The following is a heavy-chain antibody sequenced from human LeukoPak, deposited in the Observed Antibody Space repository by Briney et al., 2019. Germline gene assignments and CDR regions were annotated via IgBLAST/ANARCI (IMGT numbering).Heavy chain of an antibody. CDR3: VGGGGLDAFHV. CDR1: GFTLSSHG. D-gene: IGHD3-16*01. Sequence: GGSRRLSCAASGFTLSSHGMTWVRQASGKGLEWISTIRASGTYTFYADSVKGRFSISRDNSKNTLYLQMDSLKAEDTAVYFCVGGGGLDAFHVWGQGTMVTVSS. J-gene: IGHJ3*01. V-gene: IGHV3-23*01. CDR2: IRASGTYT.